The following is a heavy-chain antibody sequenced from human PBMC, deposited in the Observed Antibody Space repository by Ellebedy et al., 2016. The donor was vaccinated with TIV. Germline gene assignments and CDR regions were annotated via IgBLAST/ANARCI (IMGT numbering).Heavy chain of an antibody. V-gene: IGHV4-61*01. CDR1: GGSVSSGSYY. Sequence: SETLSLXCTVSGGSVSSGSYYWIWIPQRQGKGLEWIGYIYYSGSTNYNPSLKSRVTISVDTSKNQFSLKLSSVTAADTAVYYCAGRNTVDTAMVGFDYWGQGTLVTVSS. D-gene: IGHD5-18*01. J-gene: IGHJ4*02. CDR2: IYYSGST. CDR3: AGRNTVDTAMVGFDY.